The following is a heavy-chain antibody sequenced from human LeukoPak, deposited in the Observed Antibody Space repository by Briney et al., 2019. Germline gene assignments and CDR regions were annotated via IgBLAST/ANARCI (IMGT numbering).Heavy chain of an antibody. CDR1: GGSINNYY. V-gene: IGHV4-59*01. Sequence: SETLSLTCTVSGGSINNYYWSWIRQSPGQGLEYIGYIYNSGSTNYNPSLKSRVTISLDTSKNQLSLRLTSATAADTAVYYCARGGYYGSGNDFRFDPWGQGTLVTVSS. D-gene: IGHD3-10*01. CDR2: IYNSGST. CDR3: ARGGYYGSGNDFRFDP. J-gene: IGHJ5*02.